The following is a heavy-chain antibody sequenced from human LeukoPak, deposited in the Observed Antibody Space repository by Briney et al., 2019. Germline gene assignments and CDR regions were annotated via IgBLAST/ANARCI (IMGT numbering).Heavy chain of an antibody. V-gene: IGHV4-4*07. CDR1: GGSISSYY. Sequence: SETLSLTCTVSGGSISSYYWSWIRQPAGKGLEWMGRIYTSGSTNYNPSLKSRVTMSVDTSKNQFSLKLSSVTAADTAVYYCARVGGPYCSGGSCVVSYGMDVWGQGTTVTVSS. CDR2: IYTSGST. CDR3: ARVGGPYCSGGSCVVSYGMDV. J-gene: IGHJ6*02. D-gene: IGHD2-15*01.